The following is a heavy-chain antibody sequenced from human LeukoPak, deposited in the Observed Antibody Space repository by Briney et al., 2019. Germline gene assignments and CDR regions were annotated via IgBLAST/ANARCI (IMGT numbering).Heavy chain of an antibody. CDR3: ARDHEQLVRGTHWFDP. CDR1: GYTFTGYY. CDR2: INPNSGGT. V-gene: IGHV1-2*02. J-gene: IGHJ5*02. Sequence: ASVKVSCKASGYTFTGYYMHWVRQAPGQGLEWMGWINPNSGGTNYAQKFQGRVTMTRDTSISTAYMELSRLRSDDTAVYYCARDHEQLVRGTHWFDPWGQGTLVTVSS. D-gene: IGHD6-6*01.